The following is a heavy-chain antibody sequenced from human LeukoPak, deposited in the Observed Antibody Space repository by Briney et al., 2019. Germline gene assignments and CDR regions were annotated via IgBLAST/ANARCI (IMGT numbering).Heavy chain of an antibody. CDR2: IYYSGSA. D-gene: IGHD2-2*01. V-gene: IGHV4-59*08. Sequence: PSETLSLTCAVYGGSFSDYYWSWIRQPPGKGLEWIGCIYYSGSANYNPSLKSRVTISVDTSKNQFSLKLSSVTAADTAVYYCARLRTSWFDPWGQGTLVTVSS. CDR1: GGSFSDYY. CDR3: ARLRTSWFDP. J-gene: IGHJ5*02.